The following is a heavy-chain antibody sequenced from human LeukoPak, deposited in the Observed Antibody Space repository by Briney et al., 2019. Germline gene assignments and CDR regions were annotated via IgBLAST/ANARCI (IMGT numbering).Heavy chain of an antibody. V-gene: IGHV3-49*03. D-gene: IGHD3-9*01. CDR1: GFTFGESV. CDR3: ARSYDVLAAYFPPDY. J-gene: IGHJ4*02. Sequence: AGGSLRLSCTTSGFTFGESVMSWFRQAPGKGLEWVGFIRSKRYGGTTRYAASVKGRFTISRDDSKSIAYLQMNSLKTEDTAMYFCARSYDVLAAYFPPDYWGQGTLVTVSS. CDR2: IRSKRYGGTT.